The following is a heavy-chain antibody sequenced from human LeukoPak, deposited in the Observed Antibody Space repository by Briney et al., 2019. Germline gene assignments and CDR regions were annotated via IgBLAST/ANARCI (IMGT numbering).Heavy chain of an antibody. Sequence: SETLSLTCTVSGGSISSSSYYWGWIRQPPGRGLEWIGSIYYSGSTYYNPSLKSRVTLSVDTSKNQFSLRLSSVTAADTAVYYCAIRRRRDYYDSRVSKGGAFDIWGQGTMVTVSS. CDR3: AIRRRRDYYDSRVSKGGAFDI. CDR2: IYYSGST. V-gene: IGHV4-39*07. D-gene: IGHD3-22*01. CDR1: GGSISSSSYY. J-gene: IGHJ3*02.